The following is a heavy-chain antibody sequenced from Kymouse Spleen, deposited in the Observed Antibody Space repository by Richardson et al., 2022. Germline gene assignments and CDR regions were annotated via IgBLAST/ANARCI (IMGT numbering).Heavy chain of an antibody. D-gene: IGHD5-12*01. V-gene: IGHV4-39*01. CDR3: ARRGYSGYDSFFDY. J-gene: IGHJ4*02. Sequence: QLQLQESGPGLVKPSETLSLTCTVSGGSISSSSYYWGWIRQPPGKGLEWIGSIYYSGSTYYNPSLKSRVTISVDTSKNQFSLKLSSVTAADTAVYYCARRGYSGYDSFFDYWGQGTLVTVSS. CDR2: IYYSGST. CDR1: GGSISSSSYY.